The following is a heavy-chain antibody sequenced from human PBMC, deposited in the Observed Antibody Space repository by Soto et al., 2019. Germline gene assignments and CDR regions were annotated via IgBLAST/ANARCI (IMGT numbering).Heavy chain of an antibody. CDR3: AEEMKLGTKYYYYGVDV. Sequence: PVGSLRLSCEASGFTFSSYAMGWVRQAPGKGLEWVSVISGSGANTYYADSVKGRFTISRDNPKNTLYVQMNSLRAEDTAIYYCAEEMKLGTKYYYYGVDVWGQGTTVTVSS. CDR2: ISGSGANT. D-gene: IGHD6-6*01. CDR1: GFTFSSYA. V-gene: IGHV3-23*01. J-gene: IGHJ6*02.